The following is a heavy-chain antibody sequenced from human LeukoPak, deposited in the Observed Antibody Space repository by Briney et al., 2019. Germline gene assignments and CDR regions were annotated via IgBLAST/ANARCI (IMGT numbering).Heavy chain of an antibody. CDR1: GFTFSSYA. V-gene: IGHV3-23*01. D-gene: IGHD1-1*01. CDR2: ISGSGCST. J-gene: IGHJ4*02. CDR3: ATVTTGYFDY. Sequence: PGGSLRLSCAASGFTFSSYAMSWVRQAPGKGLEWVSAISGSGCSTYYADSVKGRFTISRDNSKNTLYLQMNSLRAEDTAVYYCATVTTGYFDYWGQGPLVTVSS.